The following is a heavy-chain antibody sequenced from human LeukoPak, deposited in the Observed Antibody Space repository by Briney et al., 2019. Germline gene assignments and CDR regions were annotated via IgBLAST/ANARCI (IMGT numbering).Heavy chain of an antibody. V-gene: IGHV1-18*01. Sequence: GASVKVSCKASGYTFTSYGISWVRQAPGQGLEWMGWISAYNGNTNYAQKLQGRVTMTTDTSTSTAYMELRSLRSDDTAVYYCARAAFIVVVPAAMWVSIPDAFDIWGQGTMVTVSS. D-gene: IGHD2-2*01. CDR2: ISAYNGNT. CDR3: ARAAFIVVVPAAMWVSIPDAFDI. CDR1: GYTFTSYG. J-gene: IGHJ3*02.